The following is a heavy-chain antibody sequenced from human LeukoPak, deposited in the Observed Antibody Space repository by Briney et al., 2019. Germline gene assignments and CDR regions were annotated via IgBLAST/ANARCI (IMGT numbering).Heavy chain of an antibody. CDR2: IYTSGST. J-gene: IGHJ2*01. Sequence: RASETLSLTCTVSGGSISSGSYYWSWIRQPAGKGLEWIGRIYTSGSTNYNPSLKSRATISVDTSKNQFSLKLSSVTAADTAVYYCARVYYSSSYDYWYFDLWGRGTLVTVSS. CDR1: GGSISSGSYY. D-gene: IGHD6-13*01. CDR3: ARVYYSSSYDYWYFDL. V-gene: IGHV4-61*02.